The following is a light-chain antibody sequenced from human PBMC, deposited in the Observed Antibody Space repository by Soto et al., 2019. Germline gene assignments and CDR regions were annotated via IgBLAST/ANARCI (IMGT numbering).Light chain of an antibody. J-gene: IGKJ1*01. CDR2: AAS. Sequence: DIQMTQSPSSLSASVEDRVIITCRASQSISNHLNWYQQKPGKAPKLLIFAASSLQSGVPSRFSGSGSETDFTLTISSLQPEDFATYSCQQSYSTTWTLGQGTKVDIK. CDR1: QSISNH. V-gene: IGKV1-39*01. CDR3: QQSYSTTWT.